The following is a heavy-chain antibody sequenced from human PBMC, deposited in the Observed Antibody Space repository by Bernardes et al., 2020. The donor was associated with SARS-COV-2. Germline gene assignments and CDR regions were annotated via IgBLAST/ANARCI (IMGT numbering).Heavy chain of an antibody. D-gene: IGHD1-26*01. V-gene: IGHV1-24*01. CDR2: LDPEDCET. CDR3: ATPSVVGVEPNWFDP. J-gene: IGHJ5*02. Sequence: ASVKVSCKVSGYTLTELYMHWVRQAPGEWLEWIGGLDPEDCETIYAQKFQGRVTMTEDTSTDKAYMELSSLRSEDTAVYYCATPSVVGVEPNWFDPWGQGPLVPVSS. CDR1: GYTLTELY.